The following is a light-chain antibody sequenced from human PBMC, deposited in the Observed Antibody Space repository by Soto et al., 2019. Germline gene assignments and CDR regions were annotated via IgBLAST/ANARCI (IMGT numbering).Light chain of an antibody. CDR1: QSVNSNY. CDR3: QQFDGSLWT. V-gene: IGKV3-20*01. CDR2: GIS. Sequence: EIVLTQSPGTLSLSPGERATLSCRASQSVNSNYLAWYQQKPGQAPRLLIYGISKRATDIPDRFSGSGSGTDFTLTISRLEPEDFAVYCCQQFDGSLWTFGPGTKVDIK. J-gene: IGKJ1*01.